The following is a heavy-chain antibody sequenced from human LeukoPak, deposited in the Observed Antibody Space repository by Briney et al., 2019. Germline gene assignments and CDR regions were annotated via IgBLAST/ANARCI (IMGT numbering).Heavy chain of an antibody. CDR2: MNPNSGGT. Sequence: ASVKVSCKASGYTLTGYYMHWVRQAPGQGLEWMGWMNPNSGGTKYAQKFQGRVTMTRDTSISTAYMELSRLRSDDTAMYYCARYSGYDEPFEYWGQGTLVTVSS. CDR3: ARYSGYDEPFEY. V-gene: IGHV1-2*02. J-gene: IGHJ4*02. D-gene: IGHD5-12*01. CDR1: GYTLTGYY.